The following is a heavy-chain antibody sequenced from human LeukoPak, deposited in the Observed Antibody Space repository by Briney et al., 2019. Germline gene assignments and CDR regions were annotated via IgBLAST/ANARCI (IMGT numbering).Heavy chain of an antibody. J-gene: IGHJ4*02. CDR2: ISSSGSTI. CDR1: GFTFSSYE. CDR3: AKTKGRNFGDLGFDY. V-gene: IGHV3-48*03. D-gene: IGHD3-10*01. Sequence: PGGSLRLSCAASGFTFSSYEMHWVRQAPGKGLEWISYISSSGSTIYYADSVRGRFTTSRDNSENTLFLQMNTLRAEDTAIYYCAKTKGRNFGDLGFDYWGQGTLVTVSS.